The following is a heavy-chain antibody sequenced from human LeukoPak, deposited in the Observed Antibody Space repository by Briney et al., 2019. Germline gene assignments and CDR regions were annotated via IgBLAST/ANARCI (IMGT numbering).Heavy chain of an antibody. CDR2: IYYSGST. J-gene: IGHJ4*02. CDR1: GGSISSYY. Sequence: PSETLSLTCTVSGGSISSYYWSWIRQPPGKGLEWIGYIYYSGSTNYNPSLKSRVTISVDTSKNQFSLKLSSVTAADTAVYSCARVSGLAAAGTSFDYGGQGTLVTVPS. CDR3: ARVSGLAAAGTSFDY. D-gene: IGHD6-13*01. V-gene: IGHV4-59*01.